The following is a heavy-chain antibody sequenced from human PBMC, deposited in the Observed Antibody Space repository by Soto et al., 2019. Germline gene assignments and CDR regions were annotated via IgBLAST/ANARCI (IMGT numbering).Heavy chain of an antibody. Sequence: PVGSLRLSCAASGFPFSTYGMHWVRQAPGKGLEWVAVISYDGSNKYYSDSVKGRFTISRDNSKNTLHRQMNSLRAEDTAVYYCAKDLYAGVYPTQWLVVVDAYYYCFDVWGQGTTVTVSS. J-gene: IGHJ6*02. CDR3: AKDLYAGVYPTQWLVVVDAYYYCFDV. CDR2: ISYDGSNK. V-gene: IGHV3-30*18. CDR1: GFPFSTYG. D-gene: IGHD6-19*01.